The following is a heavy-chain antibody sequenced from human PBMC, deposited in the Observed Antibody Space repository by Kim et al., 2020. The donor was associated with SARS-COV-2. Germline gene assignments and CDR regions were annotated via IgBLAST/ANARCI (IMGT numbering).Heavy chain of an antibody. CDR1: GGSISSSSYY. V-gene: IGHV4-39*01. CDR3: AIRSPAEYGDYFDY. J-gene: IGHJ4*02. Sequence: SETLSLTCTVSGGSISSSSYYWGWIRQPPGKGLEWIGSIYYSGSTYYNPSLKSRVTISVDTSKNQFSLKLSSVTAADTAVYYCAIRSPAEYGDYFDYWGQGTLVTVSS. CDR2: IYYSGST. D-gene: IGHD4-17*01.